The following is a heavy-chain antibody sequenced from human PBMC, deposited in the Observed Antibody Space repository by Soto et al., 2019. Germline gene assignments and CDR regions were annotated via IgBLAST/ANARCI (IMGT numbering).Heavy chain of an antibody. CDR3: AKGGGDYGISLYYYYGMDV. V-gene: IGHV3-23*01. J-gene: IGHJ6*02. Sequence: SGGSLRLSCAASGFTFSSYAMSWVRQAPGKGLEWVSAISGSGGSTYYADSVKGRFTISRDNSKNTLYLQMNSLRAEDTAVYYCAKGGGDYGISLYYYYGMDVWGQGTTVTVSS. CDR2: ISGSGGST. CDR1: GFTFSSYA. D-gene: IGHD4-17*01.